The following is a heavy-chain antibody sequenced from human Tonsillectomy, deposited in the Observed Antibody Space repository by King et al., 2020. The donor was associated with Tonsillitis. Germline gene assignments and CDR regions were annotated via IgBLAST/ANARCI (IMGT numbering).Heavy chain of an antibody. CDR1: GFTFSDYY. D-gene: IGHD2-2*01. CDR2: SSPSGTTI. V-gene: IGHV3-11*01. Sequence: VQLVESGGGLVKPGGSLRLSCAASGFTFSDYYMSWIRQAPGKGLEWVSDSSPSGTTIYYADSVRGRFTISRDNAKKSLYLQMNSLRAEDTAVYYCARDLPAATNWFDPWGQGTLVTVSS. CDR3: ARDLPAATNWFDP. J-gene: IGHJ5*02.